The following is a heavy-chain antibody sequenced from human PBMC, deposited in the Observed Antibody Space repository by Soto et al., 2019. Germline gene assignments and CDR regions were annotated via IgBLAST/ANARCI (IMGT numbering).Heavy chain of an antibody. CDR2: IYYSGST. V-gene: IGHV4-31*03. CDR1: GGSISRGGYY. CDR3: ARVTPGTNYYDSSGYYMDYFDY. D-gene: IGHD3-22*01. J-gene: IGHJ4*02. Sequence: SETLSLTCTVSGGSISRGGYYWSWIRQHPGKGLEWIGYIYYSGSTYYNPSLKSRVTISVDTSKNQFSLKLSSVTAADTAVYYCARVTPGTNYYDSSGYYMDYFDYWGQGTLVTVSS.